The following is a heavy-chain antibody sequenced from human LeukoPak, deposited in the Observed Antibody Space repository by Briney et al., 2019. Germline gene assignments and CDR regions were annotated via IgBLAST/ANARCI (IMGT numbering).Heavy chain of an antibody. CDR2: IRYDGSNK. J-gene: IGHJ4*02. CDR3: AKDLHVVAATFFDY. Sequence: GGSLRLXCAASGFTFSSYGMHWVRQAPGKGLEWVAFIRYDGSNKYYADSVKGRFTISRDNSKNTLYLQMNSLRAEDTAVYYCAKDLHVVAATFFDYWGQGTLVTVSS. D-gene: IGHD2-15*01. V-gene: IGHV3-30*02. CDR1: GFTFSSYG.